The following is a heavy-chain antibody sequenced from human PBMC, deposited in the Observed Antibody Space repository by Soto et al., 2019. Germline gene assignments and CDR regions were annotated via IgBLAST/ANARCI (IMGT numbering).Heavy chain of an antibody. J-gene: IGHJ4*02. CDR1: GFSLSNSGES. V-gene: IGHV2-5*01. Sequence: QITLEESGPAVVKPTQTLTLTCTFSGFSLSNSGESVGWIRQPPGKALEWLGLIYWNGIERSNPSLKRRLSTTKDTSKNHVLLTVTNMDPVDTATYFCAHGDPLDFHYWGQGTLVTVSP. D-gene: IGHD3-10*01. CDR2: IYWNGIE. CDR3: AHGDPLDFHY.